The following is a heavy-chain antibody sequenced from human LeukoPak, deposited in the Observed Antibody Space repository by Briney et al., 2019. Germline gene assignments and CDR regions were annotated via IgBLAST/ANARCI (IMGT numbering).Heavy chain of an antibody. CDR2: IIPILGIA. D-gene: IGHD3-22*01. Sequence: GASVKVSCKASGGTFSSYANSWVRQAPGQGLEWMGRIIPILGIANYAQKFQGRVTITADKSTSTAYMELSSLRSEDTAVYYCARSGYYYDSSGYYEAYYFDYWGQGTLVTVSS. J-gene: IGHJ4*02. V-gene: IGHV1-69*04. CDR3: ARSGYYYDSSGYYEAYYFDY. CDR1: GGTFSSYA.